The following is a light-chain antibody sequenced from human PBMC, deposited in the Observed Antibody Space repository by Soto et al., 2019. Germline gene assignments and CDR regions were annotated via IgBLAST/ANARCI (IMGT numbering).Light chain of an antibody. CDR3: HQYNTGLRT. Sequence: TVMTQSPATLSMSPGDRAALSCRASLTVATNMAWYQQKPGQAPRLLIYGASIRATGVPARFTGSGSGTEFTLTFHTLQSEDFAVYYCHQYNTGLRTFGRGTRVEV. CDR2: GAS. V-gene: IGKV3-15*01. CDR1: LTVATN. J-gene: IGKJ1*01.